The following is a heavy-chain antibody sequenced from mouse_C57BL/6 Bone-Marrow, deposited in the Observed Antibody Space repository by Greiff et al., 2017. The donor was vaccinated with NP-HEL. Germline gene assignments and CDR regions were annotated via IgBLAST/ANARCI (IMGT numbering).Heavy chain of an antibody. CDR1: GFTFSDYG. Sequence: EVKLVESGGGLVQPGGSLKLTCAASGFTFSDYGMAWVRQAPRKGPEWVAFISNLAYSIYYADTVTGRFTISRENAKNTLYLEMSSLRSEDTAMYYCARRTDLEDYAMDYWGQGTSVTVSS. CDR2: ISNLAYSI. CDR3: ARRTDLEDYAMDY. J-gene: IGHJ4*01. V-gene: IGHV5-15*01.